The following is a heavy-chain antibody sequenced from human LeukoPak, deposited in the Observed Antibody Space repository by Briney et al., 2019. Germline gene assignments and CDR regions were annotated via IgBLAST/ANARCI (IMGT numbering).Heavy chain of an antibody. D-gene: IGHD4-17*01. CDR2: IIPILGIA. CDR1: GGTFSSYA. Sequence: SVKVSCKASGGTFSSYAISWVRQAPGQGLEWMGRIIPILGIANYAQKLQGRVTITADKSTSKSYMELSSLRSEDTAVYSCARETLMPTVTTGSRYYFDYWGQGTLVTVSS. CDR3: ARETLMPTVTTGSRYYFDY. J-gene: IGHJ4*02. V-gene: IGHV1-69*04.